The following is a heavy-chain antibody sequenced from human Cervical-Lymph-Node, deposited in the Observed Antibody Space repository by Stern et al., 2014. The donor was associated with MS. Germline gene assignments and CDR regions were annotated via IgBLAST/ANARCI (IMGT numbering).Heavy chain of an antibody. Sequence: QVQLQESGPGLVKPSETLSLTCNVSGDSITSYYWTWIRQPPGKGLEWIGYISSSGDTNYNPSLKSRLTMLVDSSKNQFSLRLSSVTAADTAVYYCGRXXDYWGRGTLVIVSS. CDR3: GRXXDY. CDR1: GDSITSYY. J-gene: IGHJ4*02. CDR2: ISSSGDT. V-gene: IGHV4-59*01.